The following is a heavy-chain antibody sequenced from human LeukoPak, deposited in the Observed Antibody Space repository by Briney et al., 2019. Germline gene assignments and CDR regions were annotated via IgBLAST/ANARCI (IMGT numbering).Heavy chain of an antibody. CDR2: INPNSGGT. Sequence: ASVKVSCKASGGTFSSYAISWVRQAPGQGLEWMGWINPNSGGTNYAQKFQGRVTMTRDTSISTAYMELSRLRSDDTAVYYCARGPYDSSGYDPFDYWGQGTLVTVSS. D-gene: IGHD3-22*01. CDR1: GGTFSSYA. V-gene: IGHV1-2*02. CDR3: ARGPYDSSGYDPFDY. J-gene: IGHJ4*02.